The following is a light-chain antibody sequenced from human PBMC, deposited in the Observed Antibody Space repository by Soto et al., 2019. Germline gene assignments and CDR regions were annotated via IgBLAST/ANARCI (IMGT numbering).Light chain of an antibody. CDR2: DAS. CDR3: QQYAGSPRT. J-gene: IGKJ2*01. Sequence: TQSPSTLSASVGDRVTITCRASQSISSWLAWYQQKPGQAPRLLIYDASSRATGIPDRFSGSGSDTDFTLTISRLEPEDFAVYYCQQYAGSPRTFGQGTKLEIK. CDR1: QSISSW. V-gene: IGKV3-20*01.